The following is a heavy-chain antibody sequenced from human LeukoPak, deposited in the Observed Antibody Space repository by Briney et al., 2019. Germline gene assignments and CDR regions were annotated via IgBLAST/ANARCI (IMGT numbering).Heavy chain of an antibody. V-gene: IGHV3-21*01. Sequence: PGGSLRLSCAASGFTFSSYSMNWVRQAPGKGLEWVSSVSSSSSYIYYADSVKGRFTISRDNVKNSLYLQMNSLRAEDTAVYYRARDLITIFGVVTKNYYYYYGMGVWGQGTTVTVSS. CDR3: ARDLITIFGVVTKNYYYYYGMGV. CDR1: GFTFSSYS. D-gene: IGHD3-3*01. J-gene: IGHJ6*02. CDR2: VSSSSSYI.